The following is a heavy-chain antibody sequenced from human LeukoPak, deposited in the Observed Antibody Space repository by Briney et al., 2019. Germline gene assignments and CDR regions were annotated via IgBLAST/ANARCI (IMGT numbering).Heavy chain of an antibody. Sequence: SVKVSCKASGCTFSSYAISWVRQAPGQGLEWMGGIIPIFGTANYAQKFQGRVTITADKSTSTAYMELSSLRSEDTAVYYCARDSVWGQSSSWYHGLDYWGQGTLVTVSS. V-gene: IGHV1-69*06. CDR2: IIPIFGTA. CDR3: ARDSVWGQSSSWYHGLDY. J-gene: IGHJ4*02. D-gene: IGHD6-13*01. CDR1: GCTFSSYA.